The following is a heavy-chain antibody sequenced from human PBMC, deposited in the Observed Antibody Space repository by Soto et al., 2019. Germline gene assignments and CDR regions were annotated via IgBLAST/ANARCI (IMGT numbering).Heavy chain of an antibody. CDR3: ARDPVEAGDGPFDC. Sequence: EVQLLESGGGLVQPGGSLRLSCAASGFAFRSYAMSWVRQAPRKGLEWVAGIGGRGMATFYADSVKGRFTISRDNSRSTLYLQINSLRADDTAMYYCARDPVEAGDGPFDCWGQGTLVLVSS. D-gene: IGHD6-13*01. CDR1: GFAFRSYA. J-gene: IGHJ4*02. V-gene: IGHV3-23*01. CDR2: IGGRGMAT.